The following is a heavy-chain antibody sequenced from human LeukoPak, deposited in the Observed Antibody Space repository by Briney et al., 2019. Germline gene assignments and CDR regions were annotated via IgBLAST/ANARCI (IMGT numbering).Heavy chain of an antibody. V-gene: IGHV1-24*01. Sequence: APVKVSCKVSGYTLTELSMHWVRQAPGKGLEWMGGFDPEDGETIYAQKFQGRVTMTEDTSTDTAYMELSSLRSEDTAVYYCATTFVGSGSYPYWGQGTLVTVSS. J-gene: IGHJ4*02. CDR1: GYTLTELS. D-gene: IGHD3-10*01. CDR3: ATTFVGSGSYPY. CDR2: FDPEDGET.